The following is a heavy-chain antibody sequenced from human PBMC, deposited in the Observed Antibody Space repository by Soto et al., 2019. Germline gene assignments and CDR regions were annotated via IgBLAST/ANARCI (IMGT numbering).Heavy chain of an antibody. CDR3: AKRRGAGGHFDY. J-gene: IGHJ4*02. D-gene: IGHD2-15*01. V-gene: IGHV3-23*01. CDR2: ISIGGST. Sequence: DVPLLESGGGLVQPEGSLRLSCAASGFTFSSYAMGWVRQGPGKGLEWVAVISIGGSTHYADSVRGRFTISRDNSEHTLSLQMNSLTAEDTAVYCCAKRRGAGGHFDYWGQGALVTVSS. CDR1: GFTFSSYA.